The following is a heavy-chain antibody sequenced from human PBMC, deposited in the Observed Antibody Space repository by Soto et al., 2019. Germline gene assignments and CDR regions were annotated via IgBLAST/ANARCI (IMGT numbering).Heavy chain of an antibody. V-gene: IGHV1-2*04. CDR2: INPNSGGT. CDR3: ARDRLPAAIDGQRTVGFDP. D-gene: IGHD2-2*01. Sequence: ASVKVSCKASGYTFTGYYMHWVRQAPGQGLEWMGWINPNSGGTNYAQKFQGWVTMTRDTSISTAYMELSRLRSDDTAVYYCARDRLPAAIDGQRTVGFDPWGQGTLVTVSS. J-gene: IGHJ5*02. CDR1: GYTFTGYY.